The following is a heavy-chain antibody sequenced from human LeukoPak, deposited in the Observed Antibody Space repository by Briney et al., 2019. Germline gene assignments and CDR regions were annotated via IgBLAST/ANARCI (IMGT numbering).Heavy chain of an antibody. V-gene: IGHV3-21*01. CDR3: ARTDVAIWFWELFSTGDYYYYMDV. Sequence: PGGSLRLSCAASGFTFSSYSMNWVRQAPGKGLEWVSSISSSSSYIYYADSVKGRFTISRDNAKNSLYLQMNSLRAEDTAVYYCARTDVAIWFWELFSTGDYYYYMDVWGKGTTVTVSS. D-gene: IGHD3-10*01. CDR1: GFTFSSYS. CDR2: ISSSSSYI. J-gene: IGHJ6*03.